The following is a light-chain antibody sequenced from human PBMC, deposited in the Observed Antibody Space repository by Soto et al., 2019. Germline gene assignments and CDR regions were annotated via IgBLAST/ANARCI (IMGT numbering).Light chain of an antibody. V-gene: IGKV3-11*01. CDR1: QGVGSY. CDR3: QQRSALPALT. CDR2: DAS. J-gene: IGKJ4*01. Sequence: EIVLTQSPATLSLSPGERATLSCRASQGVGSYLAWYQQKPGQAPRLLIYDASNRAPGIPARFSGSGSGTDFTLTVSSLEPKDFAVAYCQQRSALPALTFGGGPKVEMK.